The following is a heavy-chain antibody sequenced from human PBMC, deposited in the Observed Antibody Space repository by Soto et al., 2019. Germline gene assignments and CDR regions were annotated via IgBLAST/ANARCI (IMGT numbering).Heavy chain of an antibody. D-gene: IGHD2-21*02. Sequence: SETLSLTCTVSGGSISSYYWSWIRQPPGKGLEWIGYIYYSGSTNYNPSLKSRVTISVDTSKNQFSLKLSSVTAADTAVYYCARDSGDYTSYYYYMDVWGKGTTVTVSS. V-gene: IGHV4-59*01. J-gene: IGHJ6*03. CDR3: ARDSGDYTSYYYYMDV. CDR2: IYYSGST. CDR1: GGSISSYY.